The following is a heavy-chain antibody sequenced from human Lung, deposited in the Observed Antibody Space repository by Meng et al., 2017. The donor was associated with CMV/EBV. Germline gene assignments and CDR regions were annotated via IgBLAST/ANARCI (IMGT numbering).Heavy chain of an antibody. CDR1: GFTFSTFG. V-gene: IGHV3-30*02. CDR3: AKDMTTTYYYYGMDV. J-gene: IGHJ6*02. Sequence: GESXKISCAASGFTFSTFGIHWVRQAPGKGLEWVAFIRDTGYSKYYADSVKGRFTISRDNSKNTLYLQMDSLRAEDTAVYYCAKDMTTTYYYYGMDVWGPG. D-gene: IGHD4-11*01. CDR2: IRDTGYSK.